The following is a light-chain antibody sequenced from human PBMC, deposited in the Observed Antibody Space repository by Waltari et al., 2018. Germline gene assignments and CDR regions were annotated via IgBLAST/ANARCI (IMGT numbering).Light chain of an antibody. CDR3: LQTSTTPFV. CDR1: QSVSSY. Sequence: DIQMTQSPSSLSASVGDRVTITCRASQSVSSYLNWYQQKPGKAPRLLIYAASSLQSGVPSRFSGSGSGTDFTLTIDSLQPADFATYYCLQTSTTPFVFGPGTRVDIK. V-gene: IGKV1-39*01. CDR2: AAS. J-gene: IGKJ3*01.